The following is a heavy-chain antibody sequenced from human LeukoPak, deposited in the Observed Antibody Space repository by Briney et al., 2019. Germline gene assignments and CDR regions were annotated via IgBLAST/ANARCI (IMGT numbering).Heavy chain of an antibody. Sequence: PSETLSFTCAVSSVSISGGGYCWNWIRQPPGKGLEWIGDICYSGITYYNPSFNSRLTMSLDTSDNQFSLHLSSVTAADTAVYYCARQVGRGTQVYYMDVWGKGTTVTVSS. J-gene: IGHJ6*03. CDR3: ARQVGRGTQVYYMDV. CDR2: ICYSGIT. D-gene: IGHD3-16*01. V-gene: IGHV4-30-4*07. CDR1: SVSISGGGYC.